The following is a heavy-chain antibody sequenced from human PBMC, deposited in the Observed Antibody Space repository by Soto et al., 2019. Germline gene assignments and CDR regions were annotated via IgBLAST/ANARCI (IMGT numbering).Heavy chain of an antibody. V-gene: IGHV4-34*01. CDR2: INHSGST. Sequence: SETLSLTCAVYGGSFSGYYWSWIRQPPGKGLEWIGEINHSGSTNYNPSLKSRVTISVDTSKNQFSLKLSSVTAAETAVYYCAGKINYDVYYYYGMDVWGQGTTVTVSS. CDR1: GGSFSGYY. J-gene: IGHJ6*02. D-gene: IGHD1-7*01. CDR3: AGKINYDVYYYYGMDV.